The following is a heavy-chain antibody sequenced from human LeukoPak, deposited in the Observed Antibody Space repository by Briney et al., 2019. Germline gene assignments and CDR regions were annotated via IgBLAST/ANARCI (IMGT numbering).Heavy chain of an antibody. CDR1: GFTFSSYA. Sequence: GRSLRLSCAASGFTFSSYAMHWVRQAPGKGPEWVAAISYDGSNKYYADSVKGRFTISRDNSKNTLYLQMNSLRAEDTAVYYCARDPGYSSSWYDYYMDVWGKGTTVTVSS. CDR3: ARDPGYSSSWYDYYMDV. V-gene: IGHV3-30-3*01. D-gene: IGHD6-13*01. J-gene: IGHJ6*03. CDR2: ISYDGSNK.